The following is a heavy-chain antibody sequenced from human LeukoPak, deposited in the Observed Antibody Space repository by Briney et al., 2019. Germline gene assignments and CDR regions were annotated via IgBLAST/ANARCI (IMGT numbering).Heavy chain of an antibody. CDR1: GGSISSYY. V-gene: IGHV4-59*01. CDR3: ARGEYYGSGSYTWFDP. Sequence: SETLSLTCTVSGGSISSYYWSWIRQPPGKGLEWIGYIYYSGSTNYNPSLKSRVTISVDTSKNQFSLKLSSVTAADTAVYYCARGEYYGSGSYTWFDPWGQGIMVTVSS. CDR2: IYYSGST. J-gene: IGHJ5*02. D-gene: IGHD3-10*01.